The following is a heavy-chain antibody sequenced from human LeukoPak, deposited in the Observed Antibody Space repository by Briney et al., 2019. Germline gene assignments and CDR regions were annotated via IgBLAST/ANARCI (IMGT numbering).Heavy chain of an antibody. Sequence: GGSLRLSCAASGFTSSDYYMTWIRQPPGKGPEWISYISSSGGTTTYVDSVKGRFTISRDNAKNSLCLQMNSLRADDTAVYYCARSNYYTVDVWGQGTAVTVSS. CDR2: ISSSGGTT. CDR1: GFTSSDYY. CDR3: ARSNYYTVDV. V-gene: IGHV3-11*01. J-gene: IGHJ6*02.